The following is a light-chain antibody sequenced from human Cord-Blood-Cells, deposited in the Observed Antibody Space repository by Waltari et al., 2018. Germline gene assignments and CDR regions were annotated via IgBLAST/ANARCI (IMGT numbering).Light chain of an antibody. V-gene: IGLV2-23*01. Sequence: QSALTQPASVSGSPGQSITIPCPGTSSDVGSYKLVSWYQQHPGKAPKLMIYEGSKRPSGVSHRFSGSKSGNTASLTISGLQAEDEADYYCCSYAGSSRVFGGGTKLTVL. CDR3: CSYAGSSRV. J-gene: IGLJ3*02. CDR1: SSDVGSYKL. CDR2: EGS.